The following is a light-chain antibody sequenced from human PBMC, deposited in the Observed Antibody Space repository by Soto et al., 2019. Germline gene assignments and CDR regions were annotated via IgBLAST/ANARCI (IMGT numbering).Light chain of an antibody. V-gene: IGKV3-11*01. J-gene: IGKJ2*02. Sequence: DIVLTQSPATLSLSPGERATLSCRASQSVSNSLAWYQQRPGQAPRLIIYEASKRATGIPASFSGSGSGTEFTLTISRLESEDFAVYYCQQRSTWPWTFGQGTNLEI. CDR2: EAS. CDR1: QSVSNS. CDR3: QQRSTWPWT.